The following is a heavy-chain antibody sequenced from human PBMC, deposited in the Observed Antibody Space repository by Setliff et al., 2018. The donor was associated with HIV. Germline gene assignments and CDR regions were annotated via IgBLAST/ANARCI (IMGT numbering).Heavy chain of an antibody. CDR3: ARDPLLFVGSYGGLFDL. J-gene: IGHJ4*02. Sequence: GGSLRLSCEASGFTFSSYWMSWVRQGPGKGLEWVANMKPDGGEINYVDSVKGRFTISRDNAKDSLYLQMNSLRGEDTAVYYCARDPLLFVGSYGGLFDLWGQGTLVTVSS. CDR1: GFTFSSYW. CDR2: MKPDGGEI. V-gene: IGHV3-7*01. D-gene: IGHD3-10*01.